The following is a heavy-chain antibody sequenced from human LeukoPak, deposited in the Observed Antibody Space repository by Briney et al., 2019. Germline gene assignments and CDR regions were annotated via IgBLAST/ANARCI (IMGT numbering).Heavy chain of an antibody. CDR3: ARVGLPGVGGYDFFYYYYGMDV. D-gene: IGHD5-12*01. CDR2: ISAYNGNT. V-gene: IGHV1-18*01. CDR1: GYTFTSYG. J-gene: IGHJ6*02. Sequence: ASVKVSCKASGYTFTSYGISWVRQAPGQGLEWMGWISAYNGNTNYAQKLQGRVTMTTDTSTSTAYMELRSLRSDDTAVYYCARVGLPGVGGYDFFYYYYGMDVWGQGTTVTVSS.